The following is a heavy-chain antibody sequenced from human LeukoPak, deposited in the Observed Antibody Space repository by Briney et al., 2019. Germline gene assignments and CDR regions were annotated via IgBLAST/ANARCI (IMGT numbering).Heavy chain of an antibody. CDR1: GFTFGSYW. Sequence: GGSLRLSCAASGFTFGSYWMHWVRQAPGKGLVWVSRINSGGSTITFSDSVKGRFTISRDNAKNTLLLQVNSLGAEDTAVYYCAREKNAALDYWGQGTLVTVSS. D-gene: IGHD2-15*01. V-gene: IGHV3-74*01. CDR3: AREKNAALDY. J-gene: IGHJ4*02. CDR2: INSGGSTI.